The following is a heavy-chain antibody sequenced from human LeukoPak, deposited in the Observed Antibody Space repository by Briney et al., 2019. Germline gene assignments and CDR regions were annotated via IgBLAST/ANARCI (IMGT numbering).Heavy chain of an antibody. Sequence: PGGSLRLSCAASGFTFSSYWMSRVRQAPGKGLEWVANIKQDGSEKYYVDSVKGRFTISRDNAKNSLYLQMNSLRAEDTAVYYCARDQDYDSSGYWSDCWGQGTLVTVSS. CDR1: GFTFSSYW. J-gene: IGHJ4*02. D-gene: IGHD3-22*01. V-gene: IGHV3-7*01. CDR2: IKQDGSEK. CDR3: ARDQDYDSSGYWSDC.